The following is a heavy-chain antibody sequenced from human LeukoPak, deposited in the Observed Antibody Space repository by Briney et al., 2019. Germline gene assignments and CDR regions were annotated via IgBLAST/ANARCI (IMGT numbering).Heavy chain of an antibody. Sequence: SETLSLTCAVYSGSFSGYYWSWISQPPGKGLEWIGEINHSGSTNYNPSLKSRVTISVDTSKNQFSLKLSSVTAADTAVYYCARRTDYDIRGSDYYYYGMDVWGQGTTVTVSS. J-gene: IGHJ6*02. CDR3: ARRTDYDIRGSDYYYYGMDV. V-gene: IGHV4-34*01. CDR1: SGSFSGYY. D-gene: IGHD3-10*02. CDR2: INHSGST.